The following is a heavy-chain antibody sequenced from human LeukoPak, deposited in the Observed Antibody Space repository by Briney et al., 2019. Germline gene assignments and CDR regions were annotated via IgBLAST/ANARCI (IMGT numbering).Heavy chain of an antibody. CDR2: IYYSGST. CDR1: GGSIRSYY. V-gene: IGHV4-59*01. Sequence: SETLSLTCTVSGGSIRSYYWGWIREPPGKGLEWSGYIYYSGSTNYNPSLKSRVTISVGTSKNQFSLKLSSVTAADTAVYYCARGPYCGGDCSFQGAFDIWGQGTMVTVSS. D-gene: IGHD2-21*01. CDR3: ARGPYCGGDCSFQGAFDI. J-gene: IGHJ3*02.